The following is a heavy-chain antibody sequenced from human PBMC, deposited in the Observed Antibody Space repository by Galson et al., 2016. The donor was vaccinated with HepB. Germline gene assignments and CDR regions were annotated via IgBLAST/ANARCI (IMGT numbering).Heavy chain of an antibody. Sequence: SLRLSCAASGFTFRDCAMNWVRQAPGKGLEWVSGISGGSFSTSYADSVKGRFTISRDNSKNTLYLQMDSLRAEDTALYYCAKGGASSMVNYHHYYGMDVWGQGTTVTVSS. CDR3: AKGGASSMVNYHHYYGMDV. J-gene: IGHJ6*02. CDR1: GFTFRDCA. D-gene: IGHD3-10*01. V-gene: IGHV3-23*01. CDR2: ISGGSFST.